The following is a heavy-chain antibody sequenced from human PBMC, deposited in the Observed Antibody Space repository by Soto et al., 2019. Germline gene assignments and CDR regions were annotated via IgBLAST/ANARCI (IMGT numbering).Heavy chain of an antibody. Sequence: WETLSLTCTVSGGSISSYYWSWIRQPPGKGLEWIGYIYYSGSTNYNPSLKSRVTISVDTSKNQFSLKLSSVTVADTAVYYCARGDDGMDVWGQGTTVTVSS. CDR2: IYYSGST. J-gene: IGHJ6*02. CDR1: GGSISSYY. CDR3: ARGDDGMDV. V-gene: IGHV4-59*01.